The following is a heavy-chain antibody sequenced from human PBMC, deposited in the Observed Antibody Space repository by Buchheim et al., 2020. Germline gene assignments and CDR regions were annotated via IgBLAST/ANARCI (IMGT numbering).Heavy chain of an antibody. Sequence: EVQLVQSGAEVKKPGESLRISCKGSGYSFTSYWISWVRQMPGKGLEWMGRIDPSDSYTNYSPSFQGHVTIPADKSISTAYLQWSSLKASDTAMYYCASHSTTEYYYDSSGYYPDPFDIWGQGT. D-gene: IGHD3-22*01. CDR1: GYSFTSYW. CDR3: ASHSTTEYYYDSSGYYPDPFDI. CDR2: IDPSDSYT. J-gene: IGHJ3*02. V-gene: IGHV5-10-1*03.